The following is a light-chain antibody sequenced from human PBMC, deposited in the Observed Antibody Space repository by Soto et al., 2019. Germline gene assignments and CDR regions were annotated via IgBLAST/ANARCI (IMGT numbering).Light chain of an antibody. CDR1: QAIFTF. J-gene: IGKJ5*01. CDR2: ATS. Sequence: DIQVTQSPSSLSASVGDRVTITCRSSQAIFTFLNWYQQKEGKAPRFLIYATSNLQSGVPSRFSGTGSETEFTLTISSLQPEDFATYFCQQGYSLPITFGQGTRLDIK. CDR3: QQGYSLPIT. V-gene: IGKV1-39*01.